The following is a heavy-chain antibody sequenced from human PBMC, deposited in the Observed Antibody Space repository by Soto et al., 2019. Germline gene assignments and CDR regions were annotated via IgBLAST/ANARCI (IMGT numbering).Heavy chain of an antibody. CDR3: AGGGGVGVAGSAAFDM. Sequence: QLHLVQSGAVVKKPGASVTVSCSASGYPVTAYYMHWVRQAPGRGLEWMGGINPATGAAKYTQTSQGRVTLSRDPSTSTVFMELGGLTSEDTAVFYGAGGGGVGVAGSAAFDMWGQGTLVTVSS. CDR2: INPATGAA. V-gene: IGHV1-2*02. J-gene: IGHJ3*02. CDR1: GYPVTAYY. D-gene: IGHD3-3*01.